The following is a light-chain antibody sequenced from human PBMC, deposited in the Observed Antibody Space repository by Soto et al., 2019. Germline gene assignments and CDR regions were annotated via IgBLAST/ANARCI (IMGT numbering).Light chain of an antibody. Sequence: DIQMTQSPSSLSASVGDRVTITCRASQSISCYLNWYQQKPGKAPKLLIYAAYSLQSGVPSTFSGSGSGTDFTLTINSLQPEAFATYYWPHSYRTPRTFGRGTKPEIK. J-gene: IGKJ2*01. CDR2: AAY. CDR1: QSISCY. V-gene: IGKV1-39*01. CDR3: PHSYRTPRT.